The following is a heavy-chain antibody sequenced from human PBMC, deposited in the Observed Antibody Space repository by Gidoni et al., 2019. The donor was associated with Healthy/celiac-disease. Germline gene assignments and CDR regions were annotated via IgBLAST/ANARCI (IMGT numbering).Heavy chain of an antibody. CDR3: ARDPGRKTDGAFDI. J-gene: IGHJ3*02. CDR1: GLDVSSYG. Sequence: QVQLVESGGGVVRPGRSLRLSCAAFGLDVSSYGMHWVRQAPGKGLEWVAVIWYDGSNKYYADSVKGRFTISRDNSKNTLYLQMNSLRAEDTAVYYCARDPGRKTDGAFDIWGQGTMVTVSS. CDR2: IWYDGSNK. V-gene: IGHV3-33*01.